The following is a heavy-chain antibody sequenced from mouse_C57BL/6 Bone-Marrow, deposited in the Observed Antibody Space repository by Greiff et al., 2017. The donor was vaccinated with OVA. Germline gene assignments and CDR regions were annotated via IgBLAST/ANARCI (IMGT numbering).Heavy chain of an antibody. J-gene: IGHJ4*01. D-gene: IGHD1-1*01. CDR1: GYTFTDYN. CDR2: INPNNGGT. CDR3: ARITTVVANYYAMDY. V-gene: IGHV1-18*01. Sequence: EVQLQQSGPELVKPGASVKIPCKASGYTFTDYNMDWVKQSHGKSLEWIGDINPNNGGTIYNQKFKGKATLTVDKSSSTAYMELRSLTSEDTAVYYCARITTVVANYYAMDYWGQGTSVTVSS.